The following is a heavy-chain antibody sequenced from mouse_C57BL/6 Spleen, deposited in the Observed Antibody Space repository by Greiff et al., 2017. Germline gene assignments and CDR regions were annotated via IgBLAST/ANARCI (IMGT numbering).Heavy chain of an antibody. V-gene: IGHV2-5*01. CDR3: AKGVLLLGFAY. J-gene: IGHJ3*01. CDR1: GFSLTSYG. CDR2: IWRGGST. D-gene: IGHD2-3*01. Sequence: QVQLQQSGPGLVQPSQSLSISCTVSGFSLTSYGVHWVRQSPGKGLEWLGVIWRGGSTDYNAAFMSRLGITKDNSKSQVFSKMNSLQADDTAIYYCAKGVLLLGFAYWGQGTLVTVSA.